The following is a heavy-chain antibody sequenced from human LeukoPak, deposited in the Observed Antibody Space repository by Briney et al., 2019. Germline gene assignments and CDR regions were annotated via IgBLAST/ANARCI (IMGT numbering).Heavy chain of an antibody. CDR3: AKEHYYDSSGYIDY. CDR2: ISWNSGSI. V-gene: IGHV3-9*01. D-gene: IGHD3-22*01. Sequence: GGSLRLSCAASGFTFDDYAMHWVRQAPGKGLEWVSGISWNSGSIGYADSVKGRFTISRDNAKNSLYLQMNSLRAEDTALYYCAKEHYYDSSGYIDYWGQGTLVTVSS. J-gene: IGHJ4*02. CDR1: GFTFDDYA.